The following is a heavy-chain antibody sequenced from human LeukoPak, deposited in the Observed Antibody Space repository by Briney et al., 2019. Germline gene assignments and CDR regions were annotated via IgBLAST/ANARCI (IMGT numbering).Heavy chain of an antibody. V-gene: IGHV5-51*01. CDR2: IYPGDSDT. D-gene: IGHD5-24*01. CDR3: ARVYNGVFDY. CDR1: GYSFSTYW. J-gene: IGHJ4*02. Sequence: GESLKISCKGTGYSFSTYWTGWVRQMPGKGLEWMGIIYPGDSDTRYSPSFRGQVTISADKSINTAYLQWSSLKASDTAMYYCARVYNGVFDYWGQGTLVTVSS.